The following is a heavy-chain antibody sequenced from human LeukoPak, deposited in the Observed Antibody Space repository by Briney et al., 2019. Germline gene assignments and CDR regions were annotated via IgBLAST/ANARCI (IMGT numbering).Heavy chain of an antibody. CDR3: AREPFYYYDSSGYYLINWFDP. J-gene: IGHJ5*02. V-gene: IGHV4-61*02. Sequence: SQTLSLTCTVSGGSISSGSYYWSWIRQPAGKGLERIGRIYTSGSTNYNPSPKSRVTISVDTSKNQFSLKLSSVTAADTAVYYCAREPFYYYDSSGYYLINWFDPWGQGTLVTVSS. CDR1: GGSISSGSYY. D-gene: IGHD3-22*01. CDR2: IYTSGST.